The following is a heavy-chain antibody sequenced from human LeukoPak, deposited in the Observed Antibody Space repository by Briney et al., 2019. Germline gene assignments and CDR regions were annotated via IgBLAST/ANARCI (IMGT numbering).Heavy chain of an antibody. V-gene: IGHV3-11*04. Sequence: PGGSLRLSCAASGFTFSDYYMNWIRQAPGKGLEWVSYISSSGNIIYYADSVQGRFTISRDNSKNTLYLQMNSLRAEDTAVYYCALSWSQGYWGQGTLVTVSS. CDR2: ISSSGNII. CDR3: ALSWSQGY. CDR1: GFTFSDYY. J-gene: IGHJ4*02. D-gene: IGHD6-13*01.